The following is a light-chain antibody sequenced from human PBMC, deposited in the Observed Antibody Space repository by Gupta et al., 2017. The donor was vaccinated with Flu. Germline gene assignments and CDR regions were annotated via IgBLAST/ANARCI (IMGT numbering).Light chain of an antibody. CDR2: ENS. CDR3: QAYYSSRVI. V-gene: IGLV6-57*01. CDR1: SGSIARYY. J-gene: IGLJ2*01. Sequence: FMLTQPHSVSDSPGMPVTIACTRTSGSIARYYVLWYQQRPGSSPVILVYENSQTPSGVPVRFSASTDSSSNSASLTIAGLRTDDEADYYGQAYYSSRVIFGVGTKRTVL.